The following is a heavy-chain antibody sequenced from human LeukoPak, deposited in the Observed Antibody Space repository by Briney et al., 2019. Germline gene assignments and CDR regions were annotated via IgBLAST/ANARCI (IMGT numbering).Heavy chain of an antibody. CDR1: GVSISSYY. J-gene: IGHJ5*02. Sequence: SETLSLTCTVSGVSISSYYWSWIRQPAGKGLEWIGRIYTSGSTNYNPSLKSRVTMSVDTSKNQFSLKLSSVTAADTAVYYCARHGLYSFGLVALLYNWFDPWGQGTLVTVSS. CDR3: ARHGLYSFGLVALLYNWFDP. V-gene: IGHV4-4*07. CDR2: IYTSGST. D-gene: IGHD1-26*01.